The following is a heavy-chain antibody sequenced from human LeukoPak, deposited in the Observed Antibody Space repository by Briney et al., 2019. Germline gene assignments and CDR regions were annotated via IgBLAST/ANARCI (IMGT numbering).Heavy chain of an antibody. J-gene: IGHJ5*02. D-gene: IGHD1-26*01. CDR3: AGARVWEFSS. V-gene: IGHV3-48*03. CDR2: ISSSGSTI. CDR1: GFTFSSYE. Sequence: GGSLRLSCAASGFTFSSYEMNWVRQAPGNGLEWVSYISSSGSTIYYADSVKGRFTISRENAKNSLYLQMTSLRAEDTAVYHCAGARVWEFSSWGQGDLVTVSS.